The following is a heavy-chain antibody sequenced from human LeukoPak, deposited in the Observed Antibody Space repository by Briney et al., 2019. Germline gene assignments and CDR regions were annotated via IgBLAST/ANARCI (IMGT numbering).Heavy chain of an antibody. CDR2: ISSSSSYI. J-gene: IGHJ3*02. CDR3: PRDLGYYDSSGPTYAFDI. CDR1: GFTFSSYS. Sequence: GGSLRLSCAASGFTFSSYSMNWVRQAPGKGLEWVSSISSSSSYIYYADSVKGRFTISRDNAKNSLYLQMNSLRAEDTAVYYCPRDLGYYDSSGPTYAFDIWGQGTMVTVSS. D-gene: IGHD3-22*01. V-gene: IGHV3-21*01.